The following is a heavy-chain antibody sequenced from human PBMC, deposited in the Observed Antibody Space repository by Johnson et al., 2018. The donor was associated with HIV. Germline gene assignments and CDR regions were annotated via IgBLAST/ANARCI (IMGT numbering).Heavy chain of an antibody. V-gene: IGHV3-30-3*01. CDR2: ISYDGSNK. CDR3: ARELRGPDAFDI. J-gene: IGHJ3*02. Sequence: QVKLVESGGGVVQPGGSLRLSCAASGFTFSRYAMHWVRQAPGKGLEWVAVISYDGSNKYYADSVKGPFTISRDNSKNTLDLQMNSLRAEDTAVYYCARELRGPDAFDIWGQGTMVTVSS. CDR1: GFTFSRYA.